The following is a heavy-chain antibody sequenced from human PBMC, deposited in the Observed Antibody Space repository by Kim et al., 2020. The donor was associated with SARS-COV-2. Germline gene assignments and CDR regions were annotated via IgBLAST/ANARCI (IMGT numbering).Heavy chain of an antibody. Sequence: GGSLRLSCAASGFTFSSYGMHWVRQAPGKGLEWVAVIWYDGSSKYYADSVKGRFTISRDNSKNTLYLQINSLRAEDTAVYYCAKDQSPGYCSSPSCSYFFDSWGQGTLVTVSS. CDR3: AKDQSPGYCSSPSCSYFFDS. CDR2: IWYDGSSK. J-gene: IGHJ4*02. D-gene: IGHD2-2*01. CDR1: GFTFSSYG. V-gene: IGHV3-33*06.